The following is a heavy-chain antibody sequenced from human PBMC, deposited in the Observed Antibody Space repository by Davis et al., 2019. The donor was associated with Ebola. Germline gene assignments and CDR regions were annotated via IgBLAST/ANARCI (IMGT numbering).Heavy chain of an antibody. J-gene: IGHJ4*02. V-gene: IGHV3-30-3*01. Sequence: GESLKISCAASGFTFSSYAMHWVRQAPGKGLEWVAVISYDGSNKYYADSVKGRFTISRDNSKNTLYLQMNSLRAEDTAVYYCAREGRDGYNYDYFDYWGQGTLVTVSS. CDR3: AREGRDGYNYDYFDY. D-gene: IGHD5-24*01. CDR2: ISYDGSNK. CDR1: GFTFSSYA.